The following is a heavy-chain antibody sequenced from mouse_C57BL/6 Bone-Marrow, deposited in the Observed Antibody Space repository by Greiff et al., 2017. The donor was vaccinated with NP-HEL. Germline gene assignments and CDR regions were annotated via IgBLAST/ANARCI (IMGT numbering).Heavy chain of an antibody. CDR2: IWRGGST. CDR1: GFSLTSYG. V-gene: IGHV2-5*01. CDR3: AKSIYDGYYYAMDY. Sequence: VKLMESGPGLVQPSQSLSITCTVSGFSLTSYGVHWVRQSPGKGLEWLGVIWRGGSTDYNAAFMSRLSITKDNSKSQVFFKMNSLQADDTAIYYCAKSIYDGYYYAMDYWGQGTSVTVSS. J-gene: IGHJ4*01. D-gene: IGHD2-3*01.